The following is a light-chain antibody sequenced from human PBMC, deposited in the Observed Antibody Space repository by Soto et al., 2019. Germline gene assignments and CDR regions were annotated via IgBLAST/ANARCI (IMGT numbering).Light chain of an antibody. CDR2: GAS. CDR1: QSISTY. J-gene: IGKJ2*01. V-gene: IGKV1-39*01. CDR3: QQSYRTPMYT. Sequence: DIEMTQSPSSLSASVGDRVTITCRASQSISTYLNWYQQKPGKAPKLLIYGASSLQSGVPSRFSGSGSGTDFTLTISNLQPEDFATYYCQQSYRTPMYTFGQGTKLEIK.